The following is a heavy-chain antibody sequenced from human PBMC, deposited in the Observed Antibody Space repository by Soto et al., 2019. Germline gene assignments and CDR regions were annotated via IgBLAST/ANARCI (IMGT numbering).Heavy chain of an antibody. CDR1: GGTFSSYT. CDR3: ASVVHDAFEI. D-gene: IGHD6-6*01. J-gene: IGHJ3*02. CDR2: IIPILGIT. V-gene: IGHV1-69*02. Sequence: QVQLVQSGAEVKKPGSSVKVSCKTSGGTFSSYTINWVRQAPGQGLEWMGRIIPILGITNYSQKFQDRVTITADKSTSTAYMELSSLRSEDTAVYYCASVVHDAFEIWGQGTTVTVSS.